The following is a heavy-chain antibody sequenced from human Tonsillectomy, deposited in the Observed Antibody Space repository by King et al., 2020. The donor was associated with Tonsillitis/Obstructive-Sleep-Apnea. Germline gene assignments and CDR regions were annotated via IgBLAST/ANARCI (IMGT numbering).Heavy chain of an antibody. J-gene: IGHJ4*02. D-gene: IGHD2-2*01. V-gene: IGHV1-2*02. Sequence: QLVQSGAEVKKPGASVKVSCKASGYTFTGYYMHWVRQAPGQGLEWMGWINPNSGGTNYAQKFQGRDTMTRDTSISTAYMELSRLRSDDTAVYYCASRVFGPAAHGGSSDYWGQGTLVTVSS. CDR2: INPNSGGT. CDR1: GYTFTGYY. CDR3: ASRVFGPAAHGGSSDY.